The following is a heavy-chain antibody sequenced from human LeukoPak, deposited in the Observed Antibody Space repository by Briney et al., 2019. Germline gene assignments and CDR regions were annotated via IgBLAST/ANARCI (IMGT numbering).Heavy chain of an antibody. V-gene: IGHV1-8*01. CDR1: GYTFTSYD. CDR2: MNPNSGNT. J-gene: IGHJ6*02. Sequence: ASVKVSCKASGYTFTSYDINWVRQATGQGLEWMGWMNPNSGNTGYAQKFQGRVTMTRNTSISTAYVELSSLRSEDTAVYYCARGGTMVRGVIPHYYYGMDVWGQGTTVTVSS. CDR3: ARGGTMVRGVIPHYYYGMDV. D-gene: IGHD3-10*01.